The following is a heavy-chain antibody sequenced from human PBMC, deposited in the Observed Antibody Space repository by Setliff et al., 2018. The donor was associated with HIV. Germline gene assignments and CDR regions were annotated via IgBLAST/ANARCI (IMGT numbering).Heavy chain of an antibody. V-gene: IGHV4-34*12. CDR2: IVDSGST. J-gene: IGHJ6*02. CDR1: GGSLTNYY. D-gene: IGHD2-8*01. Sequence: PSETLSLTCTLYGGSLTNYYWTWIRQSPEKGLEWIGEIVDSGSTNYSPSLKGRVTISLDTSKKQFSLRLNSVTAADTGVYYCARAPSCADSWCYMYYYYYYGMDVWGRGTTVTVSS. CDR3: ARAPSCADSWCYMYYYYYYGMDV.